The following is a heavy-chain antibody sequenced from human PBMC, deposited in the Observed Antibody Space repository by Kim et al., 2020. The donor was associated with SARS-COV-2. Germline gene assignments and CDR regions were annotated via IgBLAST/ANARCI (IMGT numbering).Heavy chain of an antibody. CDR2: IGGSGGTT. Sequence: GGSLRLSCAASGFTFSSYAMNWVRQAPGKGLEWVSTIGGSGGTTYYADSVKGRFTISRDNSKNTLYLQMHSLRAEDTAIYYCGKSPVRTTGDYWGQGTLVTVSS. J-gene: IGHJ4*02. V-gene: IGHV3-23*01. CDR1: GFTFSSYA. D-gene: IGHD1-26*01. CDR3: GKSPVRTTGDY.